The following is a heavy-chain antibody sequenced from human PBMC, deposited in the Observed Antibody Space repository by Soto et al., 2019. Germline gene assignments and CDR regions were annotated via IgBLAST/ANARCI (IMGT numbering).Heavy chain of an antibody. CDR1: GGSISSYY. Sequence: SETLSLTCTVSGGSISSYYWSWIRRPPGKGLEWIGYIYYSGSTNYNPSLKSRVTISVDTSKNQFSLKLSSVTAADTAVYYCARVYGDYFSYYYYYMDVWGKGTTVTVPS. J-gene: IGHJ6*03. CDR3: ARVYGDYFSYYYYYMDV. CDR2: IYYSGST. D-gene: IGHD4-17*01. V-gene: IGHV4-59*01.